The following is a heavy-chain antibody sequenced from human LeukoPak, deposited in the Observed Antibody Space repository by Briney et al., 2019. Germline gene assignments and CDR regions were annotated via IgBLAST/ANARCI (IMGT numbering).Heavy chain of an antibody. CDR3: ARGLYDSSGYYGFDY. Sequence: SETLSLTCTVSGGSISGSYYWGWIRQPPGKGLEWIGSIYYSGRIYYNASLKSRVTISVDTSKNQFSLKLSSVTAADTAVYYCARGLYDSSGYYGFDYWGQGTLVTVSS. V-gene: IGHV4-39*07. J-gene: IGHJ4*02. CDR1: GGSISGSYY. CDR2: IYYSGRI. D-gene: IGHD3-22*01.